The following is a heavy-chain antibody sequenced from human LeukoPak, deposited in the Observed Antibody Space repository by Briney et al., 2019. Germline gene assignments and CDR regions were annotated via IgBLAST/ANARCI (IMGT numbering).Heavy chain of an antibody. CDR1: GFTFSSYS. Sequence: GGSLRLSCAASGFTFSSYSMNWVRQAPGKGLEWVSSISSSSSYIYYADSVKGRFTISRDNAKNSLYLQMNSLRAEDTAVYYCARGTTYDILTGYYFDYFGYWGQGTLVTVSS. CDR2: ISSSSSYI. CDR3: ARGTTYDILTGYYFDYFGY. D-gene: IGHD3-9*01. J-gene: IGHJ4*02. V-gene: IGHV3-21*01.